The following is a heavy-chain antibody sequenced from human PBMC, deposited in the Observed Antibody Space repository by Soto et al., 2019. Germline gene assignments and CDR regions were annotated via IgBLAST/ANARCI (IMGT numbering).Heavy chain of an antibody. CDR1: GGSISSYY. V-gene: IGHV4-59*08. CDR2: IYYSGST. CDR3: ARAVRVVVPAAIIGVRYYFDY. D-gene: IGHD2-2*01. J-gene: IGHJ4*02. Sequence: SETLSLTCTVSGGSISSYYWSWIRQPPGKGLEWIGYIYYSGSTNYNPSLKSRVTISVDTSKNQFSLKLSSVTAADTAVYYCARAVRVVVPAAIIGVRYYFDYWGQGTLVTVSS.